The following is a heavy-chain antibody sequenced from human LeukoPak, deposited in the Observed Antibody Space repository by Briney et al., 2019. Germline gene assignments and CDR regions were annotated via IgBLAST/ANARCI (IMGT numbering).Heavy chain of an antibody. D-gene: IGHD1-26*01. CDR1: GYSISSGYY. CDR3: ARDPFGATICF. V-gene: IGHV4-38-2*02. Sequence: SETLSLTCTVSGYSISSGYYWGWIRPPPGKGLEWIGSIYHSGSTYYNPSLKSRVTISVDTSKNNFSLKLSSVTAADTAVYDCARDPFGATICFRGQGTLVTVSS. CDR2: IYHSGST. J-gene: IGHJ1*01.